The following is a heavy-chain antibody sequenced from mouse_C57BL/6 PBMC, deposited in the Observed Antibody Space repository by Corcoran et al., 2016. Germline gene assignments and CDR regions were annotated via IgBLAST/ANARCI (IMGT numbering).Heavy chain of an antibody. D-gene: IGHD1-1*01. CDR1: GFNIKNTY. CDR2: IDPANGKT. V-gene: IGHV14-3*01. J-gene: IGHJ3*01. Sequence: EVQLQQSVAELVRPGASVKLSCTASGFNIKNTYMHWVKQRPEQGLEWIGRIDPANGKTKYAPEFQGKATINADTSSNTAYLQRSSLTSEDTAIYYGAKRDDYYGSSVLEYWGQGTLVTVSA. CDR3: AKRDDYYGSSVLEY.